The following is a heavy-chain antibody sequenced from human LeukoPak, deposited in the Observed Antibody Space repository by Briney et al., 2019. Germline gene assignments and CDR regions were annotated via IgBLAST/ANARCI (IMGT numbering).Heavy chain of an antibody. D-gene: IGHD3-22*01. CDR3: AKGGNYDSSGYYYY. V-gene: IGHV3-23*01. J-gene: IGHJ4*02. CDR2: ISGSGGST. Sequence: GASLRLSCAASGFTFGSYAMSWVRQAPGKGLEWVSAISGSGGSTYYADSVKGRFTISRDNSKNTLYLQMNSLRAEDTAVYYCAKGGNYDSSGYYYYWGQGTLVTVSS. CDR1: GFTFGSYA.